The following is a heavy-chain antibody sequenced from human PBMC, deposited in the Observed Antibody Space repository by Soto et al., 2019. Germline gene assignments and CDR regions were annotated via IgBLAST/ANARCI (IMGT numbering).Heavy chain of an antibody. Sequence: QVQLVQSGAEVKKPESSVKVSCKGSGDTFHRHALSWVRQAPGQGLEWMGGIIPMFGTANYAQKFQGRVAITADTSTSTASMELSSLRFEDTAFYYCAVIGYDLDYWGQGTLVAVSS. CDR2: IIPMFGTA. V-gene: IGHV1-69*06. J-gene: IGHJ4*02. CDR3: AVIGYDLDY. CDR1: GDTFHRHA. D-gene: IGHD5-12*01.